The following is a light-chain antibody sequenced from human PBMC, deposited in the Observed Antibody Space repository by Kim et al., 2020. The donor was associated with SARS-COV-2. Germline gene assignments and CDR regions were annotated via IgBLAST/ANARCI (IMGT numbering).Light chain of an antibody. CDR2: QDS. Sequence: PGQTASITCSGDKLGDKYACWYQQKPGQSPVLVIYQDSKRPSGIPERFSGSNSGNTATLTISGSQAMDEADYYCQAWDSSTPNWVFGGGTQLTVL. J-gene: IGLJ3*02. V-gene: IGLV3-1*01. CDR3: QAWDSSTPNWV. CDR1: KLGDKY.